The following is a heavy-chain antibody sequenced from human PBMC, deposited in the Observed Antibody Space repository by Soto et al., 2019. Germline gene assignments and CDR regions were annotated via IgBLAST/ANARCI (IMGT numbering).Heavy chain of an antibody. CDR2: IYPGDSDT. Sequence: GESLKISCKGSGYSFTSYWIGWVRQMPGKGLEWMGIIYPGDSDTRYSPSFQGQVTISADKSISTAYLQWSSLKASDTAMYYCAIAGLRTYYDFWSGYYTNFSFDYWGQGTLVTVSS. CDR1: GYSFTSYW. V-gene: IGHV5-51*01. J-gene: IGHJ4*02. D-gene: IGHD3-3*01. CDR3: AIAGLRTYYDFWSGYYTNFSFDY.